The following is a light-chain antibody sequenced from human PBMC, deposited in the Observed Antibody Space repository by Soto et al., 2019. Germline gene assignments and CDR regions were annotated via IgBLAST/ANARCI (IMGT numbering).Light chain of an antibody. CDR2: AAS. J-gene: IGKJ3*01. CDR3: QQLNSYPRGLT. Sequence: DIQLTQSPSFLSASVGDRVTITCRASQGISSYLAWYQQKPGKAPKLLIYAASTLQSGVPSRFSGSGSGTEFTLTISSLQREDFATYYCQQLNSYPRGLTFGPGTKVDIK. CDR1: QGISSY. V-gene: IGKV1-9*01.